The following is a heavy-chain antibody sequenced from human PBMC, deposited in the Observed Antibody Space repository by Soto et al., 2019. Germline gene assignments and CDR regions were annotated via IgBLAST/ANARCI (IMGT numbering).Heavy chain of an antibody. Sequence: EVQLVKSGAEVKKPGESLKISCKGSGYSFTNYWIGWVRQMPGKGLEWMGIIYPGDSDTRYSPSFQGQVTISADKSISTAYLQWSSLQASDTAMYYCARAMVRGKNYYGVDVWGQGTTVTVSS. V-gene: IGHV5-51*03. J-gene: IGHJ6*02. CDR3: ARAMVRGKNYYGVDV. CDR2: IYPGDSDT. CDR1: GYSFTNYW. D-gene: IGHD3-10*01.